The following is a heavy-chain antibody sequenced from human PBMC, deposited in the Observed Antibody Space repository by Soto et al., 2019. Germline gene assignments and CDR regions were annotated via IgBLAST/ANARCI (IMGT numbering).Heavy chain of an antibody. D-gene: IGHD2-2*01. Sequence: GGSLRLSCAASGFTFSSYGMHWVRQAPGKGLEWVAVIWYDGSNKYYADSVKGRFTISRDNSKNTLYLQMNSLRAEDTAVYYCARDFQLLRVGYFDYWGQGTLVTVSS. CDR2: IWYDGSNK. J-gene: IGHJ4*02. CDR1: GFTFSSYG. V-gene: IGHV3-33*01. CDR3: ARDFQLLRVGYFDY.